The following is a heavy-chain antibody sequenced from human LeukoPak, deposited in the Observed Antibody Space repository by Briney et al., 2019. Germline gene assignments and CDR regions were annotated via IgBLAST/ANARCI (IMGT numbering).Heavy chain of an antibody. J-gene: IGHJ4*02. CDR2: IWYGGSNK. D-gene: IGHD1-26*01. CDR1: GFTFSSYG. V-gene: IGHV3-33*08. Sequence: PGRSLRLSCAASGFTFSSYGMHWVRQAPGKGLEWVAVIWYGGSNKYYADSVKGRFTISRDNAKNTLYLQMNSLRADDTAVYHCTRDLVGATSDFWGQGTLVTVSS. CDR3: TRDLVGATSDF.